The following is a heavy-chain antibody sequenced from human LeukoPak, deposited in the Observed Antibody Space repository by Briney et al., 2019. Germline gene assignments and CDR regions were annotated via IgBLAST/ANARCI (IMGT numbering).Heavy chain of an antibody. J-gene: IGHJ6*03. CDR1: GFTFDDYG. CDR2: INWNGGST. D-gene: IGHD4-17*01. Sequence: GGSLRLSCAASGFTFDDYGMSWVRQAPGKGLEWVSGINWNGGSTHYADSVRGRFTISRDNAKNSLYLQMNSLRAEDTALYYCARGMTVMSDDYFYYYMDVWGKGTTVTVSS. V-gene: IGHV3-20*04. CDR3: ARGMTVMSDDYFYYYMDV.